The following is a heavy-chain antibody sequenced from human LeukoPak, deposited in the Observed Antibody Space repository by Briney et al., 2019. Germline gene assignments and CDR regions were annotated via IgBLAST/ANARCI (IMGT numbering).Heavy chain of an antibody. J-gene: IGHJ4*02. CDR3: ARPVGASTV. CDR2: IYHSGST. CDR1: GGSISSGGYS. V-gene: IGHV4-30-2*01. D-gene: IGHD1-26*01. Sequence: PSETLSLTCAVSGGSISSGGYSWSWIRQPPGKGLEWIGYIYHSGSTYYNPSLKSRVTISVDRSKNQFSLKLSSVTAADTAVYYCARPVGASTVWGQGTLVTVSS.